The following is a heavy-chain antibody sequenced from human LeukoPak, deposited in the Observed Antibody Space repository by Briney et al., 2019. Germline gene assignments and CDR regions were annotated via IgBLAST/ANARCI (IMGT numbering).Heavy chain of an antibody. CDR3: AKDKVAIMLPGAFDI. CDR1: GFTFSSYS. D-gene: IGHD3-16*01. V-gene: IGHV3-9*03. CDR2: ISWNSGSI. Sequence: SLRLSCAASGFTFSSYSMNWVRKAPGKGLEWVSGISWNSGSIGYADSVKGRFTISRDNAKNSLYLQMNSLRAEDMALYYRAKDKVAIMLPGAFDIWGQGTMVTVSS. J-gene: IGHJ3*02.